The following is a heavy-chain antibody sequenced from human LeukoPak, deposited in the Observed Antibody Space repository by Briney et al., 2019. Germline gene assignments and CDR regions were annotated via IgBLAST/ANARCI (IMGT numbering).Heavy chain of an antibody. J-gene: IGHJ4*02. CDR1: GGSISSYY. V-gene: IGHV4-4*07. CDR3: ARHAANYDILTGYPTRFDY. Sequence: PSETLSLTCTVSGGSISSYYWSWIRQPAGKGLEWIGRIYTSGSTNYNPSLKSRVTMSVDTSKNQFSLKLSSVTAADTAVYYCARHAANYDILTGYPTRFDYWGQGTLVTVSS. CDR2: IYTSGST. D-gene: IGHD3-9*01.